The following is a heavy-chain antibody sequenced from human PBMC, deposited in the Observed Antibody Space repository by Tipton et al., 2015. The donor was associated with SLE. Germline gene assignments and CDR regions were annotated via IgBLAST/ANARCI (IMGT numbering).Heavy chain of an antibody. D-gene: IGHD3-16*01. CDR3: ARDLYVAYYEYLWGSVFDV. J-gene: IGHJ3*01. CDR2: IHSSGNT. V-gene: IGHV4-61*01. CDR1: GGSISSSSYY. Sequence: TLSLTCTVSGGSISSSSYYWGWIRQPPGKGLEWIGYIHSSGNTKYNPSLQSRVTISLDTSKSQFSLSLNSVTAADTAMYYCARDLYVAYYEYLWGSVFDVWGQGTLVTVS.